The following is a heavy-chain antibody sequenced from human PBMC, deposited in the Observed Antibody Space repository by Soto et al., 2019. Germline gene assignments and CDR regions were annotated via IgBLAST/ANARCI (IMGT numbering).Heavy chain of an antibody. D-gene: IGHD4-17*01. CDR3: AREPRASNGDYINSYYYDMDV. J-gene: IGHJ6*03. CDR2: IKTDGSRT. CDR1: GFAFTSYR. V-gene: IGHV3-74*03. Sequence: EVQLVESGVGLVQPGGSLRLSCVASGFAFTSYRMHWVRQAPGKGLVWVSRIKTDGSRTTYADSVKGRFTISRDNAKNTLYLQMNSLRAEDTAVYYCAREPRASNGDYINSYYYDMDVWGTGTTVTVSS.